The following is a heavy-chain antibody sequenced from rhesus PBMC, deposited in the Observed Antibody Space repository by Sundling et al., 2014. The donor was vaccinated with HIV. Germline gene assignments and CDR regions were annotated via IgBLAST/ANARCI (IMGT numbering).Heavy chain of an antibody. V-gene: IGHV3-103*01. CDR2: VNSGGDST. CDR3: AKWGFTGSWLVS. CDR1: GFSFSSYG. J-gene: IGHJ4*01. Sequence: EVQLVETGGGLVQPGGSLKLSCAASGFSFSSYGMNWVRQAPGKGPEWVSAVNSGGDSTYYADSVKGRFTISRDNSRNTLSLQMNSLRAEDTAVYYCAKWGFTGSWLVSWGQGGPGRRLL. D-gene: IGHD6-25*01.